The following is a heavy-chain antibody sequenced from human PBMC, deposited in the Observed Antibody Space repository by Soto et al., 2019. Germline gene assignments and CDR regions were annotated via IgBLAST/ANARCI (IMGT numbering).Heavy chain of an antibody. CDR1: GFTFDDYA. V-gene: IGHV3-9*01. Sequence: PGGSLRLSCAASGFTFDDYAMHWVRQAPGKGLEWVSGISWNSGSIGYADSVKGRFTISRDNAKNSLYLQMNSLRAEDTASYYCAKEIRPLLLWFGEGSGAFDIWGQGTMVTVSS. D-gene: IGHD3-10*01. CDR2: ISWNSGSI. CDR3: AKEIRPLLLWFGEGSGAFDI. J-gene: IGHJ3*02.